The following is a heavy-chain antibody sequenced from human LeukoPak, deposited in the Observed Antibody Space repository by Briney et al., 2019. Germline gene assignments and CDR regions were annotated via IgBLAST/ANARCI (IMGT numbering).Heavy chain of an antibody. CDR3: ARDRLETPATPWYYYMDV. V-gene: IGHV1-2*02. Sequence: ASVKVSCKASGYTFTSYGISWVRQAPGQGLEWMGWTNPNSGGTSYAQKFQGRVTMTRDTSISTAYMELSRLRSDDTAVYYRARDRLETPATPWYYYMDVWGKGTTVTISS. D-gene: IGHD2-15*01. CDR1: GYTFTSYG. CDR2: TNPNSGGT. J-gene: IGHJ6*03.